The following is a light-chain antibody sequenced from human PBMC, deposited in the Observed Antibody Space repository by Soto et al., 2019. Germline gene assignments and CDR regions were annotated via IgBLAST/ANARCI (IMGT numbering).Light chain of an antibody. CDR2: STN. CDR1: SGSVSTTYY. V-gene: IGLV8-61*01. CDR3: MLYMGGGLVV. J-gene: IGLJ2*01. Sequence: QAVLTQEPSFSVSPGGTVTLTCGLTSGSVSTTYYPSWYQQTPGQAPRTLIYSTNIRSSGVPDRFSGSILGNKAALTITGAQADDESDYHCMLYMGGGLVVFGGGTKSPS.